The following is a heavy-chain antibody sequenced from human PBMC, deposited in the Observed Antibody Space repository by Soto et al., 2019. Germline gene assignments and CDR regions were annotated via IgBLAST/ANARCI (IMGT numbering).Heavy chain of an antibody. V-gene: IGHV1-3*01. CDR1: GYTFTTYA. D-gene: IGHD2-2*01. CDR2: FNAGNGNT. J-gene: IGHJ6*02. CDR3: TRARAGVPAAMDYYYYYGMDV. Sequence: ASVKVSCKASGYTFTTYAVHWVRQAPGQRPEWMGWFNAGNGNTKYSQKFQGRVTITMDTSATTAYMELSSLRSEDTAVYYCTRARAGVPAAMDYYYYYGMDVWGQGTTVTVSS.